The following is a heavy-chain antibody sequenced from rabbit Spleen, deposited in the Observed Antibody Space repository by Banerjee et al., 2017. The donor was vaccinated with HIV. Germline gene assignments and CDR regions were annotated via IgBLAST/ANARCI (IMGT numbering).Heavy chain of an antibody. Sequence: QSLEESGGDLVKPEGSLTLTCTASGFSFSTNYDMCWVRQAPGKGLEWIGCIYIGSVTTDYASWVNGRFTISSDNAQNTVDLKLNSLTVADTATYFCARARDTYDDVGDFARLDLWGQGTLVTVS. D-gene: IGHD2-1*01. CDR3: ARARDTYDDVGDFARLDL. J-gene: IGHJ3*01. CDR2: IYIGSVTT. CDR1: GFSFSTNYD. V-gene: IGHV1S40*01.